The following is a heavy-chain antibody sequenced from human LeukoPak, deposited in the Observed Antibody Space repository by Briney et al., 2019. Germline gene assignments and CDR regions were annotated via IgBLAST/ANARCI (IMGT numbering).Heavy chain of an antibody. Sequence: PGGSLRLSCAASGFTFSSYAMSWVRQAPGKGLEWVSAISGSGGRTYYADSVKGRFTISRDNSKNTLYLQMNSLRAEDTALYYCARGLYDSSGYSNWGQGTLVTVSS. CDR1: GFTFSSYA. CDR2: ISGSGGRT. CDR3: ARGLYDSSGYSN. V-gene: IGHV3-23*01. J-gene: IGHJ4*02. D-gene: IGHD3-22*01.